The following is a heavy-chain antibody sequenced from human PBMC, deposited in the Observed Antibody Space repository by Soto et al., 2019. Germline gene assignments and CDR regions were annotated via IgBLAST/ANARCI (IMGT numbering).Heavy chain of an antibody. D-gene: IGHD2-15*01. CDR3: ARLRRVGAYCSGGSCHQKDWFDP. V-gene: IGHV1-69*13. Sequence: ASVKVSCKASGGTFSSYAISWVRQAPGQGLEWMGGIIPIFGTANYAQKFQGRVTITADESTSTAYMELSSLRSEDTAVYYCARLRRVGAYCSGGSCHQKDWFDPWGQGTLVTVSS. CDR2: IIPIFGTA. J-gene: IGHJ5*02. CDR1: GGTFSSYA.